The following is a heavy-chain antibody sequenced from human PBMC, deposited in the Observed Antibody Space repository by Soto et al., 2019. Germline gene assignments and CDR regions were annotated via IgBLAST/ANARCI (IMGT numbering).Heavy chain of an antibody. J-gene: IGHJ6*02. CDR2: IYDGGST. CDR1: GGSISSRGYS. CDR3: AGYCSSSICTEDHYFALEF. Sequence: PSVTLSLTCTVSGGSISSRGYSWLGNRQTRGKGLEWIGYIYDGGSTNYNPSLKSRVSISVDTSKKQVSLKLNSVSATDTARYFCAGYCSSSICTEDHYFALEFWGQGTTVTVSS. V-gene: IGHV4-61*08. D-gene: IGHD2-2*01.